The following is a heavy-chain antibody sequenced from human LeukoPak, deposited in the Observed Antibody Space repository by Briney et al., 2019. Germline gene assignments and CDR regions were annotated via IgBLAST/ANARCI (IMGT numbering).Heavy chain of an antibody. CDR2: IYYSGST. Sequence: SETLSLTCTVSGGSISSSSYYWGWIRQPPRKGLEWIGSIYYSGSTYYNPSLKSRVTISVDTSKNQFSLKLSSVTAADTAVYYCARPQYGAFDIWGQGTMVTVSS. CDR3: ARPQYGAFDI. CDR1: GGSISSSSYY. J-gene: IGHJ3*02. V-gene: IGHV4-39*07. D-gene: IGHD4-11*01.